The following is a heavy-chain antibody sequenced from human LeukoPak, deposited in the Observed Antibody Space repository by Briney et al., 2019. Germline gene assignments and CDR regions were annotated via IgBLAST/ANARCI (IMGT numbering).Heavy chain of an antibody. D-gene: IGHD1-26*01. J-gene: IGHJ4*02. Sequence: ASVKVSCKASGYTFTGYYMHWVRQAPGQGLEWMGWINPNSGDTNYAQNFQGRVTMTRDTSISTAYVELSRLTSDDTAMYYCARDLSSTSNWEFDFWGQGTLVTVSS. CDR2: INPNSGDT. CDR1: GYTFTGYY. CDR3: ARDLSSTSNWEFDF. V-gene: IGHV1-2*02.